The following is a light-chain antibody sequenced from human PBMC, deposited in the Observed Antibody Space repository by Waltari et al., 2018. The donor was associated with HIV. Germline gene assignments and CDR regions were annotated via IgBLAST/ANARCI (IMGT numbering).Light chain of an antibody. CDR3: QQYNSWPRT. J-gene: IGKJ1*01. CDR1: QSINNT. V-gene: IGKV3-15*01. Sequence: EIVMTQSPVTLSVSPGERGTLSCRASQSINNTLAWYQHKPGQAPRLLIYGASTRATGIPARFSGSGSGTDFSLNISTLQSEDFAVYYCQQYNSWPRTFGRGTEVDIK. CDR2: GAS.